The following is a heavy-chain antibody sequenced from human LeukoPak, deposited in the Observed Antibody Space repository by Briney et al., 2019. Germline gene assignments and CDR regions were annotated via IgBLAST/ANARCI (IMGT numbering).Heavy chain of an antibody. CDR2: ISGSGGST. V-gene: IGHV3-23*01. CDR1: GFTFSSYA. CDR3: ARIFQEYCSGGSCYIHY. J-gene: IGHJ4*02. Sequence: GGSLRLSCAASGFTFSSYARSWVRQAPGKGLEWVSAISGSGGSTYYADSVKGRFTISRDNSKNTLYLQMNSLRAEDTAVYYCARIFQEYCSGGSCYIHYWGQGTLVTVSS. D-gene: IGHD2-15*01.